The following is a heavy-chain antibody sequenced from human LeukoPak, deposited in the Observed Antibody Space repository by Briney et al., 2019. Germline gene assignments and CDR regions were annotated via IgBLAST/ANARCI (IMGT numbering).Heavy chain of an antibody. D-gene: IGHD3-10*01. CDR1: GYTFTSYG. CDR2: ISAYNGNT. CDR3: ARGVWFGESSHYYYYYGMDV. J-gene: IGHJ6*04. V-gene: IGHV1-18*04. Sequence: ASVKVSCKASGYTFTSYGISWVRQAPGQGLEWMGWISAYNGNTNYAQKLQGRVTMTTDTSTGTAYMELRSLRSDDTAVYYCARGVWFGESSHYYYYYGMDVWGKGTTVTVSS.